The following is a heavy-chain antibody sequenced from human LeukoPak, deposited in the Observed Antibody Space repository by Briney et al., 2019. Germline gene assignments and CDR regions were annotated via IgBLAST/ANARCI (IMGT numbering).Heavy chain of an antibody. J-gene: IGHJ6*02. CDR3: ARVITPGIAVSYYYYGMDV. CDR1: GGSISSGGYS. CDR2: IYYSGST. D-gene: IGHD6-19*01. Sequence: PSETLSLTCTVSGGSISSGGYSWSWIRQHPGKGLEWIGYIYYSGSTYYNPSLKSRVTISVDTSKNQFSLKLSSVTAADTAVYYCARVITPGIAVSYYYYGMDVWGQGTTVTVSS. V-gene: IGHV4-31*03.